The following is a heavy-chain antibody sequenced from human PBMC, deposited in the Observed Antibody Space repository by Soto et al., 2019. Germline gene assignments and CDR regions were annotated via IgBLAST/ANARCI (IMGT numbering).Heavy chain of an antibody. V-gene: IGHV1-69*02. CDR3: ASSYGSGYRAFDS. J-gene: IGHJ4*02. D-gene: IGHD3-10*01. CDR1: GDTFNFYS. CDR2: INPILSMS. Sequence: QVQLVQSGAEVKKPGSSVRVSCKASGDTFNFYSINWVRQAPGLGLEWMGRINPILSMSNYAQRFQGRVTMTADKSPSTAYMELSRLRSEDTAMYYCASSYGSGYRAFDSWGQGALVTVSS.